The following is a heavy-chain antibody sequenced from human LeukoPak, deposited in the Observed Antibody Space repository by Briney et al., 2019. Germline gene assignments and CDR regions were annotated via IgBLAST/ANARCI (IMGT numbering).Heavy chain of an antibody. V-gene: IGHV3-74*01. J-gene: IGHJ4*02. CDR2: ITSDGSRT. Sequence: GRTLSLSRAVSVLSFCTYWMHGVPEAPGKGGEWVSRITSDGSRTTNADSATGRLTIPRENAKSMVDLEMNSRRAEATAVYYCARSEYNFDYWGQGTLVTVSS. D-gene: IGHD1-1*01. CDR1: VLSFCTYW. CDR3: ARSEYNFDY.